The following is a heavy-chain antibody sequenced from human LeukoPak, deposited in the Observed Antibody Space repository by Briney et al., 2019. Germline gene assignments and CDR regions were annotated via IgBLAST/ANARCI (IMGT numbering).Heavy chain of an antibody. CDR2: ISGSSGNT. V-gene: IGHV3-23*01. D-gene: IGHD1-14*01. CDR1: GFTFSNYA. Sequence: GGSLRLSCAASGFTFSNYAMNWVRQAPGKGLEWVSAISGSSGNTYYADSVKGRFTISRDNSKNTLYLQMNSLRAEDTTLYYCAKPAKTDYADYWGQGTLVTVSS. J-gene: IGHJ4*02. CDR3: AKPAKTDYADY.